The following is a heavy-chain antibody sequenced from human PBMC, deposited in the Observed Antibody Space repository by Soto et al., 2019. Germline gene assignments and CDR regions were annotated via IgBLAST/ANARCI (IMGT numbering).Heavy chain of an antibody. Sequence: QVQLVQSGAEVKKPGASVKVSCKASGYTFTSYGISWVRQAPGQGLEWMGWISAYNGNTNYAQKLQGRVTMTTDTSTFTAYRALRSLRSDDTAVYYCARASGSSYWFDPWGQGTLVTVSS. D-gene: IGHD1-26*01. CDR1: GYTFTSYG. CDR2: ISAYNGNT. J-gene: IGHJ5*02. CDR3: ARASGSSYWFDP. V-gene: IGHV1-18*01.